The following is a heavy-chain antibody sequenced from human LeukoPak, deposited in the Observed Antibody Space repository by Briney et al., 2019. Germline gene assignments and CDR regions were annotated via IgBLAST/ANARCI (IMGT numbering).Heavy chain of an antibody. CDR1: GFTFSSNY. CDR2: IYSGGST. V-gene: IGHV3-66*01. CDR3: AREGYYGSGSYY. J-gene: IGHJ4*02. Sequence: GGSLRLSCAASGFTFSSNYMSWVRQAPGKGLEWVSVIYSGGSTYYADSVKGRFTISRDNSKNTLYLQMNSLRAEDTAVYYCAREGYYGSGSYYWGQGTLVTVSS. D-gene: IGHD3-10*01.